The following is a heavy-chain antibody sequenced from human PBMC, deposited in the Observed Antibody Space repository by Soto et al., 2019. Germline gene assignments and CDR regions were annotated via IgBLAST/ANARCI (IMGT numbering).Heavy chain of an antibody. V-gene: IGHV1-58*01. Sequence: SVKVSCKASGFTFTSSAVQWVRQARGQRLEWIGWIVVGSGNTNYAQKFQERVTITRDMSTSTAYMELSSLRSEDTAVYYCAAGPFLSYKVVSSAMNGYYYYGMDVWGQGTTVTVSS. CDR3: AAGPFLSYKVVSSAMNGYYYYGMDV. CDR2: IVVGSGNT. CDR1: GFTFTSSA. D-gene: IGHD2-2*01. J-gene: IGHJ6*02.